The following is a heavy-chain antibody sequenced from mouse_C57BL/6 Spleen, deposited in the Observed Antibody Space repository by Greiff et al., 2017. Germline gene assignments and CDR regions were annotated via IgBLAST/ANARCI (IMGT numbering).Heavy chain of an antibody. CDR2: IWSGGST. D-gene: IGHD2-1*01. CDR1: GFSFTSYG. V-gene: IGHV2-2*01. J-gene: IGHJ4*01. Sequence: VQLQQSGPGLVQPSQSLSITCTVSGFSFTSYGVHWVRQSPGKGLEWLGVIWSGGSTDYNAAFISRLSISKDNSKSQVFFKMNRLQADDTAIYYCARKGIYYGSYEDAMDYWGQGTSVTVSS. CDR3: ARKGIYYGSYEDAMDY.